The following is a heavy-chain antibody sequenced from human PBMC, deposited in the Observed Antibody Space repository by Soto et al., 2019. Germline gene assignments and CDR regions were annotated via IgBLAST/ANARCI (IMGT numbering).Heavy chain of an antibody. CDR3: ARGDIVVVIAAYDY. CDR2: ISAYNGNT. V-gene: IGHV1-18*01. CDR1: GYTFTTYG. Sequence: QVQLVQSGDEVREPGASVKVSCKASGYTFTTYGINWVRQAPGQGLEWMGWISAYNGNTNYAQKLQGRVTMTTDTTTSTDYMEMKCLRSDDTAVYYCARGDIVVVIAAYDYWGQGTLVTV. D-gene: IGHD2-15*01. J-gene: IGHJ4*02.